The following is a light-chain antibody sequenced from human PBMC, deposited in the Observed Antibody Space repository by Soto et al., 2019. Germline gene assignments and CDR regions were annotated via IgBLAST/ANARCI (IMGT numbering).Light chain of an antibody. Sequence: QSVLTQPPSASGTPGQRVTISCSGSSSNIGSNTLNWYQQLPGTAPKLLIYSGNQRPSGVPDRFSGSKSGTSASLAISGLQSEDEADYDCAAWDDSLNGRVFGTGTKVTVL. CDR2: SGN. CDR3: AAWDDSLNGRV. J-gene: IGLJ1*01. V-gene: IGLV1-44*01. CDR1: SSNIGSNT.